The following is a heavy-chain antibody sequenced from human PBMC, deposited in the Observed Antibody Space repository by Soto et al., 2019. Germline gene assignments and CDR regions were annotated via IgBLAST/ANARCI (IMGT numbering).Heavy chain of an antibody. Sequence: GGSLRLSCAASGLTFSSFGMHWVRQAPGKGLEWVSVISYEGGSTRYAASVQGRFTISRDNSKKILYLQMNSLRPDDTAVYDCAKDGEAGRGTGPEYWGQGTLVTVPS. V-gene: IGHV3-30*18. CDR1: GLTFSSFG. CDR2: ISYEGGST. J-gene: IGHJ4*02. CDR3: AKDGEAGRGTGPEY. D-gene: IGHD3-10*01.